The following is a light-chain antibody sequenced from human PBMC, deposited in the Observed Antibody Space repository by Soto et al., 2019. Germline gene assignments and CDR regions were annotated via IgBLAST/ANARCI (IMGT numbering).Light chain of an antibody. CDR2: GAS. Sequence: EIVLTQSPGTLSLSPGERASLSCGASQSVDSYLAWYQQKPGQAPRLVIYGASNRATGIPDRVSGSVSGTSFTLTISRLEPQDFAVYYCHQYYSSPTTFGGGTKVEIK. CDR1: QSVDSY. CDR3: HQYYSSPTT. V-gene: IGKV3-20*01. J-gene: IGKJ4*01.